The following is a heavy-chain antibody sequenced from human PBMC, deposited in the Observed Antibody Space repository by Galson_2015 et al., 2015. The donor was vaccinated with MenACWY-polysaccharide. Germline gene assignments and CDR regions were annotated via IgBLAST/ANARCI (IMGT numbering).Heavy chain of an antibody. CDR2: IRQDGGEK. CDR1: GFIFSSYW. V-gene: IGHV3-7*01. Sequence: SLRLSCAASGFIFSSYWMSWVRQAPGKGLEWVANIRQDGGEKYYLDSVRGRFTISRDNAQNSLYLQVNSLRGEDTAVYSCVRDTGKSGGGSSAFDIWGQGTMVTVSS. D-gene: IGHD1-26*01. CDR3: VRDTGKSGGGSSAFDI. J-gene: IGHJ3*02.